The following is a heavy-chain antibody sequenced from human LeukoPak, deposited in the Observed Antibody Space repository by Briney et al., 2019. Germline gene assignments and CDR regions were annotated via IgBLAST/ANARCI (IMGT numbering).Heavy chain of an antibody. CDR3: ARGASIAARQYRDFDY. V-gene: IGHV3-33*01. CDR1: GFTFSSYG. D-gene: IGHD6-6*01. Sequence: GRSLRLSCAASGFTFSSYGMHWVRQAPVKGLEWVAVIWYDGSNKYYADSVKGRFTISRDNSKNTLYLQMNSLRAEDTAVYYCARGASIAARQYRDFDYWGQGTLVTVSS. J-gene: IGHJ4*02. CDR2: IWYDGSNK.